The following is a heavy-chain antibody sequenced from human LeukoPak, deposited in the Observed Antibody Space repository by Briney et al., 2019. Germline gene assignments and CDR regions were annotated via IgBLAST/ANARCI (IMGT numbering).Heavy chain of an antibody. V-gene: IGHV3-74*01. D-gene: IGHD4-23*01. CDR1: GFTFNNYD. J-gene: IGHJ4*02. CDR2: INSDGSST. CDR3: ARGTNDYGGNSEDY. Sequence: SGGSLRLSCAASGFTFNNYDITWVRQAPGKGLVWVSRINSDGSSTSYADSVKGRFTISRDNAKNTLYLQMNSLRAEDTAVYYCARGTNDYGGNSEDYWGQGTLVTVSS.